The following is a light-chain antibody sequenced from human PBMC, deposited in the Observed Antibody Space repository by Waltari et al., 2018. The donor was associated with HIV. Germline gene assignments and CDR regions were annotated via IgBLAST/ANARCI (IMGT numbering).Light chain of an antibody. CDR3: CSYAGSIPFV. Sequence: QSALTQPRSVSGSLGQSVTISCTGTNSDVGRYNYVSWFQQHPGKAPKLMIYDVSKRPSGVPDRVSGFKSGNTASLTISGLQAEDEADYYCCSYAGSIPFVFGSGTKLTVL. V-gene: IGLV2-11*01. CDR1: NSDVGRYNY. CDR2: DVS. J-gene: IGLJ1*01.